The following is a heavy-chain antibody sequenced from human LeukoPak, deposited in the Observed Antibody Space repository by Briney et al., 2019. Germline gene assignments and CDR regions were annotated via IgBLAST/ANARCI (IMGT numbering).Heavy chain of an antibody. D-gene: IGHD1-14*01. CDR1: GGSFSSYA. CDR2: IIPIFGTA. J-gene: IGHJ4*02. Sequence: TVKVSCKASGGSFSSYAINWVRQAPGQGLEWMGGIIPIFGTANYAQKFQGRVTITADESTSTAYKELSSLRSEDTAVYYCARGLMLTRLDYWGQGTLVTVSS. CDR3: ARGLMLTRLDY. V-gene: IGHV1-69*01.